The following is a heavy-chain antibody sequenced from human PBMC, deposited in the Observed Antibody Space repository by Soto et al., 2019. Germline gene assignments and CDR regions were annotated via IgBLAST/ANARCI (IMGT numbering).Heavy chain of an antibody. Sequence: SETLSLTCTVSGGSISGYYWSWIRQPPGKGLEWIGYIYSSGSTNYNPSLQSRVTISVDTSKNQFSLKLSSVTAADTAVYYCPRLACSSTRCFTYFDYWGQGALVTVSS. CDR2: IYSSGST. D-gene: IGHD2-2*02. CDR1: GGSISGYY. V-gene: IGHV4-59*08. CDR3: PRLACSSTRCFTYFDY. J-gene: IGHJ4*02.